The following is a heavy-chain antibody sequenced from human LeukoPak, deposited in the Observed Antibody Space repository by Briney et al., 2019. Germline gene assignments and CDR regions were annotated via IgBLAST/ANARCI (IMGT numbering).Heavy chain of an antibody. CDR1: GFTLSTYA. J-gene: IGHJ6*02. CDR3: ARDRRYSSGWYNGMDV. V-gene: IGHV3-23*01. CDR2: FSGTSDNS. D-gene: IGHD6-19*01. Sequence: GGSLRLSCAASGFTLSTYAMSWVRQAPGQGLEWVSAFSGTSDNSYYADSVKGRFTISRDNSKNTLYLQMNSLRAEDTAVYYCARDRRYSSGWYNGMDVWGQGTTVTVSS.